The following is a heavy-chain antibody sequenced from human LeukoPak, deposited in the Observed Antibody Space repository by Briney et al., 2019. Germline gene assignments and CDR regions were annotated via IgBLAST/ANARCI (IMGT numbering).Heavy chain of an antibody. CDR3: SRENGAFSPFDY. D-gene: IGHD2-8*01. V-gene: IGHV4-59*01. J-gene: IGHJ4*02. CDR1: GDSISGYH. CDR2: MFYSGDS. Sequence: SETLSLTCTVSGDSISGYHWTWIRQPPGKGLEWIGFMFYSGDSNYNPSLKSRVTISVDMSNNRFSLNLSSVTAADTAVYYCSRENGAFSPFDYWGQGTLVTVSS.